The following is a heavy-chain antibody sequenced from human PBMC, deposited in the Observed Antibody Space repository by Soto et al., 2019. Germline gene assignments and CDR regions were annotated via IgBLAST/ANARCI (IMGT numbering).Heavy chain of an antibody. Sequence: PGESLKISCKGSGYSFTSYWIGWVRQMPGKGLEWMGVIYPGDSDTRYSPSFQGQVTISADKSISTAYLQMTSLRAGDTAVYYCAREVVTMVRGVIITGYYGMDVWGQGTTVTVSS. D-gene: IGHD3-10*01. CDR2: IYPGDSDT. J-gene: IGHJ6*02. CDR3: AREVVTMVRGVIITGYYGMDV. V-gene: IGHV5-51*01. CDR1: GYSFTSYW.